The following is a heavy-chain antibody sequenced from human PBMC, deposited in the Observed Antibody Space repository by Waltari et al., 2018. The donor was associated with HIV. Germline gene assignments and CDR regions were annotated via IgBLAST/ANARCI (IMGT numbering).Heavy chain of an antibody. CDR3: AGVRAASGTKGFAMDV. J-gene: IGHJ6*04. CDR1: GFTFSDHY. CDR2: IRKKTNGNTT. V-gene: IGHV3-72*01. Sequence: EVQVVESGGNLVQPGGSLRLSCAASGFTFSDHYMDWVRQAPGKGRDWYGRIRKKTNGNTTEYAASVRGRFTLSIDDAKNSLFLQLNSRQPDDTAVYYCAGVRAASGTKGFAMDVWGKGTTVIVSS. D-gene: IGHD6-13*01.